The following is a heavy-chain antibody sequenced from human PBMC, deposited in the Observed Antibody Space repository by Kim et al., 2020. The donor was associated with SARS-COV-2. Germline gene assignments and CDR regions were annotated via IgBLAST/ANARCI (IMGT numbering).Heavy chain of an antibody. D-gene: IGHD3-3*01. CDR1: GFTFSSYA. CDR3: AKVTEHYDFWSSYPDY. V-gene: IGHV3-23*01. CDR2: ISGSGGST. J-gene: IGHJ4*02. Sequence: GGSLRLSCAASGFTFSSYAMSWVRQAPGKGLEWVSAISGSGGSTYYADSVKGRFTISRDNSKNTLYLQMNSLRAEDTAVYYCAKVTEHYDFWSSYPDYWGQGTLDTVSS.